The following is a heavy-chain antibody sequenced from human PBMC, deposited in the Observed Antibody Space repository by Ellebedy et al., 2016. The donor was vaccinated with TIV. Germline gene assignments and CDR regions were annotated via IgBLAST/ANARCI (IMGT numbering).Heavy chain of an antibody. CDR1: GFTFSSYA. J-gene: IGHJ6*02. V-gene: IGHV3-30*04. Sequence: GESLKISCAASGFTFSSYAMHWVRQAPGKGLEWVAVISYDGSNKYYADSVKGRFTISRDNSKNTLYLQMNSLRAEDTAVYYCARDGSAATDGKVGYYYYYGMDVWGQGTTVTVSS. CDR2: ISYDGSNK. D-gene: IGHD3-10*01. CDR3: ARDGSAATDGKVGYYYYYGMDV.